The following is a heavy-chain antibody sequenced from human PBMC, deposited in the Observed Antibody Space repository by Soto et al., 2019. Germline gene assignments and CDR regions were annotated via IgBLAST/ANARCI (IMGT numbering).Heavy chain of an antibody. J-gene: IGHJ6*02. CDR3: ARVSSSSWYNYYYGMDV. D-gene: IGHD6-13*01. CDR1: GGSISSGDYY. CDR2: IYYSGST. Sequence: SETLSLTCTVSGGSISSGDYYWSWIRQPPGKGLEWIGYIYYSGSTYYNPSLKSRVTISVDTSKNQFSLKLSSVTAADTAVYYCARVSSSSWYNYYYGMDVWGQGTTVTVSS. V-gene: IGHV4-30-4*01.